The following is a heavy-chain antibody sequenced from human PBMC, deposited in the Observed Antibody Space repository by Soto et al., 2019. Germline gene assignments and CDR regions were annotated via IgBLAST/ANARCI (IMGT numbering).Heavy chain of an antibody. CDR2: IYYSGST. D-gene: IGHD5-18*01. CDR1: GGSISSGGYS. J-gene: IGHJ6*02. CDR3: AREGQLSYYYGMDV. V-gene: IGHV4-61*08. Sequence: SETLSLTCAVSGGSISSGGYSWSWIRQPPGKGLEWIGYIYYSGSTNYNPSLKSRVTISVDTSKNQFSLKLSSVTAADTAVYYCAREGQLSYYYGMDVWGQGTTVTVSS.